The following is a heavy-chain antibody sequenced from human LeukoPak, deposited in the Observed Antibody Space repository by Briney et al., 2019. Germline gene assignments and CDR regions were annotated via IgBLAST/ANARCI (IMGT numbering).Heavy chain of an antibody. Sequence: GGSLRLSCAASGFTVSSNYMSWVRQAPGKGLEWVSVIYSGGSTYYADSVEGRFTISRDNSKNTLYLQMNSLRAEDAAVYYCASSSLVRGVIIDFDYWGQGTLVTVSS. D-gene: IGHD3-10*01. J-gene: IGHJ4*02. CDR2: IYSGGST. V-gene: IGHV3-66*01. CDR3: ASSSLVRGVIIDFDY. CDR1: GFTVSSNY.